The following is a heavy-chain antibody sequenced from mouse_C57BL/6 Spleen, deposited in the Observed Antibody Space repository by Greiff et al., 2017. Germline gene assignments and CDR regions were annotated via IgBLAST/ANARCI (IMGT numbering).Heavy chain of an antibody. Sequence: LVESGAELARPGASVKLSCKASGYTFTSYGISWVKQRTGQGLEWIGEIYPRSGNTYYNEKFKGKATLTADKSSSTAYMELRSLTSEDSAVYFCANLYYDYEDAMDYWGQGTSVTVSS. J-gene: IGHJ4*01. CDR1: GYTFTSYG. D-gene: IGHD2-4*01. CDR3: ANLYYDYEDAMDY. CDR2: IYPRSGNT. V-gene: IGHV1-81*01.